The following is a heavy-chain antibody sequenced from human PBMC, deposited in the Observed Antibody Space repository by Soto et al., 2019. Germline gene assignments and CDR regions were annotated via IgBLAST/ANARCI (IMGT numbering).Heavy chain of an antibody. D-gene: IGHD3-10*01. J-gene: IGHJ4*02. CDR2: ISSSGDTT. CDR1: GFRFSDHS. CDR3: ARFCKGSWVTA. Sequence: VQLVESGGGLVSPGGSLTLSCVGSGFRFSDHSMHWVRRAPGTGLQWLSYISSSGDTTHYADSVRGRFTVSRDNAKNSGFLRMDSRRDDDTGMYYCARFCKGSWVTAWGQGTLVSVSS. V-gene: IGHV3-48*02.